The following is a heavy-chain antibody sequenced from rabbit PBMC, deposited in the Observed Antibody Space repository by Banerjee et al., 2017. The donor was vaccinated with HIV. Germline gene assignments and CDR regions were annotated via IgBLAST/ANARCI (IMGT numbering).Heavy chain of an antibody. CDR1: GFSLSCRYY. CDR2: IYTGSGST. CDR3: AINTPHYGGYGGYGYAALDL. V-gene: IGHV1S45*01. Sequence: QEQLEESGGDLVKPEWSLTLPCPASGFSLSCRYYMCWVRQAPGTGLEWIACIYTGSGSTYYASWAKGRFTISRTSSTTVTLQMTSLTAADTATYFCAINTPHYGGYGGYGYAALDLWGQGTLVTVS. D-gene: IGHD6-1*01. J-gene: IGHJ3*01.